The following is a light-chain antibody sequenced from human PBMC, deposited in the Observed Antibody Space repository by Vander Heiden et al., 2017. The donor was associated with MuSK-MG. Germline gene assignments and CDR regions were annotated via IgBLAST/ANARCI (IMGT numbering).Light chain of an antibody. J-gene: IGKJ1*01. CDR1: QVVDSS. CDR3: QQSYSTPRT. CDR2: EAS. Sequence: DIQMTQSPSSLSASVGDRVTITCRASQVVDSSLNWYQQRPGKAPKLLIFEASRLQSGVPSRFSGSGSGTEFTLTISRLRSEEFATYYCQQSYSTPRTFGQGTKVEIK. V-gene: IGKV1-39*01.